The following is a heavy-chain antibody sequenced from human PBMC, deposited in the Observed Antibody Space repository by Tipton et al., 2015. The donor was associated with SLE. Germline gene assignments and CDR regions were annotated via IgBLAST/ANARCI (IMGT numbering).Heavy chain of an antibody. J-gene: IGHJ4*02. V-gene: IGHV6-1*01. CDR3: AVTSPSGWYRGDY. D-gene: IGHD6-19*01. Sequence: GLVKPSQTLSLTCAISGDSVSGNSAAWNWIRQSPSRGLEWLGRTYYRSKWYNDYAVSVKSRITINPDTSKNQFSLKLSSVTAADTAVYYCAVTSPSGWYRGDYWGQGTLVTVSS. CDR2: TYYRSKWYN. CDR1: GDSVSGNSAA.